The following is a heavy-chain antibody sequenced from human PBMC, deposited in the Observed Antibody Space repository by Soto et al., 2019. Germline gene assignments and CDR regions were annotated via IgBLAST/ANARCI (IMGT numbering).Heavy chain of an antibody. J-gene: IGHJ4*02. Sequence: GESLKISCAASGFTVSSNYMSWVRQAPGKGLEWVSVIYSGGSTYYADSVKGRFTISRHNSKNTLYLQMNSLRAEDTAVYYCAGNYYDSSGYLDYWGQGTLVPVSS. CDR2: IYSGGST. D-gene: IGHD3-22*01. CDR1: GFTVSSNY. CDR3: AGNYYDSSGYLDY. V-gene: IGHV3-66*01.